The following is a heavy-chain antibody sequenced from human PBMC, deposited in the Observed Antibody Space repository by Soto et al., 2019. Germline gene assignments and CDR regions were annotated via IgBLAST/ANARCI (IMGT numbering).Heavy chain of an antibody. V-gene: IGHV3-33*01. CDR3: ARDYDENAIGFLSSIDY. J-gene: IGHJ4*02. Sequence: GGSLRLSCAASGFTFSSYGMHWVRQAPGKGLEWVAVIWYDGSNKYYADSVKGRFTISRDNSKNTLYLQMNSLRAEDTAVYYCARDYDENAIGFLSSIDYWGQGTLVTVSS. CDR2: IWYDGSNK. D-gene: IGHD2-21*01. CDR1: GFTFSSYG.